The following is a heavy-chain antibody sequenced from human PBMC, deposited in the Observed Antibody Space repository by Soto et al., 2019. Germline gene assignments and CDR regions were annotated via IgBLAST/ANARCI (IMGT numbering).Heavy chain of an antibody. Sequence: SETLSLTCAVYGGSFSGYYWSWIRQPPGKGLEWIGEINHSGSTNYNPSLKSRVTISVDTSKNQFSLKLSSVTAADTAVYYCARAYKNLVLRYFDWLPHFDYWGQGTLVTVSS. CDR1: GGSFSGYY. D-gene: IGHD3-9*01. J-gene: IGHJ4*02. V-gene: IGHV4-34*01. CDR2: INHSGST. CDR3: ARAYKNLVLRYFDWLPHFDY.